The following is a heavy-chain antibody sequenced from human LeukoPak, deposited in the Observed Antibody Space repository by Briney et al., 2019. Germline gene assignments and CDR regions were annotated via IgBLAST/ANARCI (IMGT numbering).Heavy chain of an antibody. D-gene: IGHD3-22*01. CDR2: INHSGST. J-gene: IGHJ3*02. Sequence: PSETLSLTCAVYGGSFSGYYWSWIRQPPGKGLEWIGEINHSGSTNYNPSLKSRVTISVDTSKNQFSLKLSSVTAADTAVYYCAGGGSGYQSGSFDIWGQGTTVIVSS. V-gene: IGHV4-34*01. CDR1: GGSFSGYY. CDR3: AGGGSGYQSGSFDI.